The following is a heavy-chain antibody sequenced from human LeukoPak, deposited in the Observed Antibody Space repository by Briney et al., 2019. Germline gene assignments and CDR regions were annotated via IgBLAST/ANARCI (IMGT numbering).Heavy chain of an antibody. V-gene: IGHV3-74*01. CDR3: ARNRGRRSTSGKRTDAFDI. Sequence: PGGSLRLSCAASGFTFSSYSMNWVRQAPGKGLVWVSRINSDGSSTSYADSVKGRFTISRDNAKNTLYLQMNSLRAEDTAVYYCARNRGRRSTSGKRTDAFDIWGQGTMVTVSS. CDR2: INSDGSST. D-gene: IGHD1-26*01. J-gene: IGHJ3*02. CDR1: GFTFSSYS.